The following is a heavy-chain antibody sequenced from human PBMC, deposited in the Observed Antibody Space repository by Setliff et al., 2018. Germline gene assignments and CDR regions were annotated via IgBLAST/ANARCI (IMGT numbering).Heavy chain of an antibody. CDR2: IYVTEST. Sequence: PSETLSLTCTVSGDSISNYYWNWIRQPAGKGLEWIGRIYVTESTKYNPSLKSRVTLSIDTSKNQFSLKLSSVTAADAAPYYCRFWDGNYKNDYWGQGTLVTVSS. CDR3: RFWDGNYKNDY. CDR1: GDSISNYY. V-gene: IGHV4-4*07. J-gene: IGHJ4*02. D-gene: IGHD3-3*01.